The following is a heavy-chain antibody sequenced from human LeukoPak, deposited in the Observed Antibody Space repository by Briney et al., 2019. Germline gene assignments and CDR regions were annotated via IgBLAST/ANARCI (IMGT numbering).Heavy chain of an antibody. D-gene: IGHD3-22*01. CDR3: ARGNYYDTSGYGNYNWFDP. CDR2: INPNSGGT. Sequence: ASVTVSCKASGYTFTGYYMHWVRQAPGQGLEWMGWINPNSGGTNYAQKFQGRVTMTRDTSISTAYMELSRLRSDDTAVYYCARGNYYDTSGYGNYNWFDPWGQGTLVTVSS. V-gene: IGHV1-2*02. CDR1: GYTFTGYY. J-gene: IGHJ5*02.